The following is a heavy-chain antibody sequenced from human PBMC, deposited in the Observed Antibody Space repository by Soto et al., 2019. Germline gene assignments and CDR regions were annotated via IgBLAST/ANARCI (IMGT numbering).Heavy chain of an antibody. CDR3: ARDGAASGNINFDN. D-gene: IGHD6-25*01. Sequence: GASVKVSCKASGYTFTSYGIHWVRQAPGQRLEWMGWINAGNGNTKYSQKFQGRVTITRDTSASTAYMGLCSLRSEDTAVYYCARDGAASGNINFDNWGQGTLVTVSS. V-gene: IGHV1-3*01. J-gene: IGHJ4*02. CDR1: GYTFTSYG. CDR2: INAGNGNT.